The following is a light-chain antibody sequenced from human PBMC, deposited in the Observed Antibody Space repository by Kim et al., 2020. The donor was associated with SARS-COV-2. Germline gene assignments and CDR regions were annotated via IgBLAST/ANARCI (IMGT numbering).Light chain of an antibody. CDR2: GAS. CDR1: QDIRND. CDR3: LQHNTYPIT. V-gene: IGKV1-17*01. J-gene: IGKJ5*01. Sequence: ASVVDRVTITCRESQDIRNDLGWYQQNPGRAPKRLIYGASSLQSGVPSRFSGSGSGTEFTLTISSLQPEDFATYFCLQHNTYPITFGQGTRLEIK.